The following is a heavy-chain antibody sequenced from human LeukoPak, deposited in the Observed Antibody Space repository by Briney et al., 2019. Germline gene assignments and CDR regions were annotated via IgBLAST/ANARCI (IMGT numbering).Heavy chain of an antibody. D-gene: IGHD3-16*01. Sequence: GASVKVSCKASGGTFSSYAISWVRQAPGQGLEWMGRIIPIFGTANYAQKFQGRVTITTDESTSTAYMELSSLRSEDTAVYYCARGEGTLPWPHFDYWGQGTLVTVSS. J-gene: IGHJ4*02. CDR3: ARGEGTLPWPHFDY. CDR1: GGTFSSYA. CDR2: IIPIFGTA. V-gene: IGHV1-69*05.